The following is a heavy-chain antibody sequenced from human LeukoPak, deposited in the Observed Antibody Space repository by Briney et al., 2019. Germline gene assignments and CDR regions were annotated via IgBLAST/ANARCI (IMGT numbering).Heavy chain of an antibody. CDR1: GFTFSSYA. J-gene: IGHJ4*02. Sequence: GGSLRLSCAASGFTFSSYAMHWVRQAPGKGLDWVAVISHDGNNKYNADSVKGRFTISRDNSKNTLYLQMNSLRAEDTAVYYCARDAFEYSSSWYESDYWGQGTLVTVSS. CDR3: ARDAFEYSSSWYESDY. CDR2: ISHDGNNK. V-gene: IGHV3-30-3*01. D-gene: IGHD6-13*01.